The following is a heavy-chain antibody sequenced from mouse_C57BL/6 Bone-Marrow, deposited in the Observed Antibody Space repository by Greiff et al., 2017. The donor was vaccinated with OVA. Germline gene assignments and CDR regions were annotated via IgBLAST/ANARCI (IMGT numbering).Heavy chain of an antibody. J-gene: IGHJ3*01. Sequence: VKLQQPGAELVRPGTSVKLSCKASGYTFTSYWMHWVKQRPGQGLEWIGVIDPSDSYTNYNQKFKGKATLTVDTSSSTAYMQLSSLTSEDSAVYYCARGGSPWGQGTLVTVSA. CDR3: ARGGSP. CDR1: GYTFTSYW. CDR2: IDPSDSYT. V-gene: IGHV1-59*01.